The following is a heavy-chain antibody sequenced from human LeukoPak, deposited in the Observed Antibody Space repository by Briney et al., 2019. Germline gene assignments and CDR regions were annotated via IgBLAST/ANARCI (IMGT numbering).Heavy chain of an antibody. CDR3: ARDRGYCSGGSCSHYYYYMDV. CDR2: INPNSGGT. Sequence: ASVKVSCKASGYTFTSYYMHWVRQAPGQGLEWMGWINPNSGGTNYAQKFQGRVTMTRDTSISTAYMELSRLRSDDTAVYYCARDRGYCSGGSCSHYYYYMDVWGKGTTVTVSS. V-gene: IGHV1-2*02. D-gene: IGHD2-15*01. CDR1: GYTFTSYY. J-gene: IGHJ6*03.